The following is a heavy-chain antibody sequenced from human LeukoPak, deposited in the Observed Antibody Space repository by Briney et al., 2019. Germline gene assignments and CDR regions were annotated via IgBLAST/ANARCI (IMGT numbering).Heavy chain of an antibody. CDR3: ARGDDDVWSGYYLYYYYYGMDV. CDR1: GVTLSTYA. J-gene: IGHJ6*02. D-gene: IGHD3-3*01. V-gene: IGHV3-21*01. CDR2: ISSSSSYI. Sequence: GGSLRLSCAASGVTLSTYAMSWVRQAPGKGLEWVSSISSSSSYIYYADSVKGRFTVSRDNAKNSLYLQMNSLRAEDTAVYYCARGDDDVWSGYYLYYYYYGMDVWGQGTTVTVSS.